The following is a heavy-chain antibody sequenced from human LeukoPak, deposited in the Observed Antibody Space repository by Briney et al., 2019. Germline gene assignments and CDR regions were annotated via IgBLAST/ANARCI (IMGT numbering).Heavy chain of an antibody. CDR3: ARDEARGCDFRPQDH. J-gene: IGHJ4*02. CDR1: GFSLRDYS. Sequence: PGGSLRLSCAASGFSLRDYSMDWVRQAPGKGLEWVSSISSSSRYTFYVDSVKGRFTISRDNAKNSLYLQMNSLRVEDTAVYYCARDEARGCDFRPQDHWGQGTLVSVSS. V-gene: IGHV3-21*01. D-gene: IGHD3-3*01. CDR2: ISSSSRYT.